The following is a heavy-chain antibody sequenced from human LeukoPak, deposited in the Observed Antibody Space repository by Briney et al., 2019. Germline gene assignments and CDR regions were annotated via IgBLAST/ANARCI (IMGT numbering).Heavy chain of an antibody. CDR2: IFYSGNP. J-gene: IGHJ5*02. V-gene: IGHV4-39*01. CDR1: CGAISRSDNS. CDR3: ARHRIAAVVPFDP. Sequence: SETLSLTCTVSCGAISRSDNSWGWIRQPPGKGLEWIGSIFYSGNPYYGPSLKSRLTISVDTSKNQFSLRLNSVTAADTAVYYCARHRIAAVVPFDPWGQGIPVTVSS. D-gene: IGHD6-13*01.